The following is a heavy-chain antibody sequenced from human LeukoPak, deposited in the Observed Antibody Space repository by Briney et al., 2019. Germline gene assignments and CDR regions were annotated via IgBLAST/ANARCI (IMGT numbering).Heavy chain of an antibody. CDR2: ISAYNGNT. Sequence: ASVKVSCKASGYTFINHAISWVRQAPGQSLEWMGWISAYNGNTNYAQNLQGRVTMTTDTSTSTAYMELRSLKSDDTAVYYCARSMGSWGLIDYWGQGTLVTVSS. V-gene: IGHV1-18*01. CDR1: GYTFINHA. CDR3: ARSMGSWGLIDY. D-gene: IGHD3-16*01. J-gene: IGHJ4*02.